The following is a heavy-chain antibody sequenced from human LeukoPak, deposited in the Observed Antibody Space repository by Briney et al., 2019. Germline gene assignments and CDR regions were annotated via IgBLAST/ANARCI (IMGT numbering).Heavy chain of an antibody. Sequence: GASLQISCKGSGYSFTSYWIGWVRQMPGKGLEWMGIIYPGDSDTRYSPSFQGQVTISADKSISTAYLQWSSLKASDTAMYYCARYRQWLVPHDAFDIWGQGTMVTVSS. CDR2: IYPGDSDT. V-gene: IGHV5-51*01. CDR1: GYSFTSYW. J-gene: IGHJ3*02. D-gene: IGHD6-19*01. CDR3: ARYRQWLVPHDAFDI.